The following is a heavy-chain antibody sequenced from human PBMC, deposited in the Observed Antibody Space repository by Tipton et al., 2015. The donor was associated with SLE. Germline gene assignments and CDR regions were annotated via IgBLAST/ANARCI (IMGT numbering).Heavy chain of an antibody. Sequence: VQLVQSGGGLVQPGGALRLSCAASGFTFSTYAMTWVRQAPGKGLEWVSTISGSGGGDTTYYADSVKGRFTISRDDSKNTLCLQMNSLRAEDTAVYYCAKDVGMWSGTGILVDFEYWGQGALVIVSS. CDR2: ISGSGGGDTT. D-gene: IGHD1-1*01. J-gene: IGHJ4*02. CDR1: GFTFSTYA. V-gene: IGHV3-23*04. CDR3: AKDVGMWSGTGILVDFEY.